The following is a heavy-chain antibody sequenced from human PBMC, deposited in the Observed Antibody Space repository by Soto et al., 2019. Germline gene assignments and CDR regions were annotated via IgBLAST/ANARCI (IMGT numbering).Heavy chain of an antibody. CDR3: ARLAGSSFFTY. J-gene: IGHJ4*02. CDR1: GGSIISSPDW. Sequence: QLRLQESGPGLVKPSETLSLICTVSGGSIISSPDWWGWVRQPPGKGPEWIASIYRDGATYYNPSLNRPVTVFVDSSKNQFSLKLTSVTAADTAIYYCARLAGSSFFTYWGQGTRVTVSS. V-gene: IGHV4-39*01. CDR2: IYRDGAT. D-gene: IGHD6-6*01.